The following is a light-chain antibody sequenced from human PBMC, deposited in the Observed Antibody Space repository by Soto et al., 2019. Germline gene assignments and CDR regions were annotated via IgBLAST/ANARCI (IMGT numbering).Light chain of an antibody. J-gene: IGKJ2*01. CDR3: QQRSNWPLYT. V-gene: IGKV3-11*01. CDR2: DAS. Sequence: EIVLTQSPATLSLSPGERATLSCRASQSVSSYLAWYQQKPGQAPRLLIYDASNRATGIPARFSGSGSGTDFTPTIISLEPEDFAVYYCQQRSNWPLYTFGQGTKLEIK. CDR1: QSVSSY.